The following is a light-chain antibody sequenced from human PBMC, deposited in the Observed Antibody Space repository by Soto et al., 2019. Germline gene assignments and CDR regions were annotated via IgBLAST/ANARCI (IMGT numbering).Light chain of an antibody. Sequence: DIQITQSPSTLSASVGDRVTITCRASQSISSWLAWYQQKPGKAPKLLIYKASSLESGVPSRFSGSGSGTEFTLTISSLQPDDFATYYCQQYNSQWGTFGQGTKVDIK. CDR1: QSISSW. CDR2: KAS. V-gene: IGKV1-5*03. CDR3: QQYNSQWGT. J-gene: IGKJ1*01.